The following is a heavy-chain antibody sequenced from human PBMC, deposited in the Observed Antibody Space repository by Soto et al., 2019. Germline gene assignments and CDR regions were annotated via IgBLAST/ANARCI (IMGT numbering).Heavy chain of an antibody. CDR2: INPGNSET. CDR1: GYSFINYW. Sequence: PGESLKISCQASGYSFINYWIGWVRQLPGKGLEWMAIINPGNSETRYSPAFQGQVTISADRFITTVYLEWSSLKASDTAMYYCARPDNNYVASWGRGTLVTVSS. V-gene: IGHV5-51*01. CDR3: ARPDNNYVAS. D-gene: IGHD2-15*01. J-gene: IGHJ4*02.